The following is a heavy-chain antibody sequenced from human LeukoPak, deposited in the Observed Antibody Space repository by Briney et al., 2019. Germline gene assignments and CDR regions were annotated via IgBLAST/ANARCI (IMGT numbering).Heavy chain of an antibody. Sequence: PGGSLRLSCAASGFTFSAYSMNWVRQAPGKGLEWVSYISSGSRTIYYADSVKGRFTVSRDNAKNSLYLQMNSLRAEDTAVYYCARELLWFGEVNYYMDVWGKGTTVTVSS. CDR2: ISSGSRTI. CDR1: GFTFSAYS. D-gene: IGHD3-10*01. V-gene: IGHV3-48*01. J-gene: IGHJ6*03. CDR3: ARELLWFGEVNYYMDV.